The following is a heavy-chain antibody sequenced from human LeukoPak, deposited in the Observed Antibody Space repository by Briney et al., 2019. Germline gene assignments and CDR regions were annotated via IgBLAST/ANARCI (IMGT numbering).Heavy chain of an antibody. J-gene: IGHJ3*02. D-gene: IGHD1-14*01. CDR1: GGSISSYY. CDR2: IYTSGST. Sequence: SETLSLTCTVSGGSISSYYWSWIRQPPGKGLEWIGYIYTSGSTNYNPSLKSRVTISVDTSKNQFSLKLSSVTAADTAVYYCARHRTRVAFDIWGQGTMVTVSS. V-gene: IGHV4-4*09. CDR3: ARHRTRVAFDI.